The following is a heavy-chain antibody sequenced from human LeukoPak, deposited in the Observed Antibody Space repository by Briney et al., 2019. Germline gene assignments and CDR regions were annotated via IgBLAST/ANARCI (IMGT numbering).Heavy chain of an antibody. V-gene: IGHV3-30*02. CDR3: AKDFPGARPSFDY. Sequence: GGSLRLSCAASGFTFSSYGMHWVRQAPGKGLEWVAFIRYDGSNKYYADSVKGRFTISRDNSKNTLYLQMNSLRAEDTAVYYCAKDFPGARPSFDYWXXXXXVTXSS. J-gene: IGHJ4*01. CDR2: IRYDGSNK. CDR1: GFTFSSYG. D-gene: IGHD1-26*01.